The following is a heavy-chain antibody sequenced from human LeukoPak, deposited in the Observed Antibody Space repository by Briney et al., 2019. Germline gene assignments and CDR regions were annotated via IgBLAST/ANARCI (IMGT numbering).Heavy chain of an antibody. CDR2: INPNSGGT. D-gene: IGHD3-3*01. V-gene: IGHV1-2*02. J-gene: IGHJ6*02. CDR3: ARDFAIFGVVIKGMDV. Sequence: ASVKVSCKASGYTFTGYYMHWVRQAPGQGLEGMGWINPNSGGTNYAQKFQGRVTMTRDTSISTAYMELSRLRSDDTAVYNCARDFAIFGVVIKGMDVWGQGTTVTVSS. CDR1: GYTFTGYY.